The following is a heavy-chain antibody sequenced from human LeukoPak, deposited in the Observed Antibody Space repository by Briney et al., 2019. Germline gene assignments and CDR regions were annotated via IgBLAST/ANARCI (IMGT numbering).Heavy chain of an antibody. Sequence: GGSLRLSCAASGFTFSSYSMNWVRQAPGKGLEWVSSISSSSSYIYYADSVKGRFTISRDNAKNSLYLQMNSLRAEDTAVYYCARDESRYCSSTSCYSYYFDYWGQGTLVTVSS. V-gene: IGHV3-21*01. D-gene: IGHD2-2*01. CDR3: ARDESRYCSSTSCYSYYFDY. CDR1: GFTFSSYS. CDR2: ISSSSSYI. J-gene: IGHJ4*02.